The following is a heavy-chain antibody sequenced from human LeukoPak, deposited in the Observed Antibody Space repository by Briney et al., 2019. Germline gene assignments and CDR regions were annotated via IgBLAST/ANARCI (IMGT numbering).Heavy chain of an antibody. D-gene: IGHD3-22*01. CDR1: GGSISGYY. CDR3: AGSAGPSAYDSSGYYYLPYYYYYMDV. CDR2: VSYTGST. V-gene: IGHV4-59*08. J-gene: IGHJ6*03. Sequence: KTSETLSLTCTVSGGSISGYYWSWIRQPPGKGLEWIGYVSYTGSTDYNPSLKSRVTISVDTSKNQFSLKLSSVTAADTAVYYCAGSAGPSAYDSSGYYYLPYYYYYMDVWGKGTTVTVSS.